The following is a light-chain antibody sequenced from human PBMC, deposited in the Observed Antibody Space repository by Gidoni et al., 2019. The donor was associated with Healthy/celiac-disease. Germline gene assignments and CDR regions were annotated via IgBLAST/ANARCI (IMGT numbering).Light chain of an antibody. Sequence: ITCRASQGISSYLAWYQQKPGKAPKLLIYAASTLQSGVPSRFSGSGSGTEFTLTISSLQPEDFATYYCQQLNSYPPITFGGGTKVEIK. V-gene: IGKV1-9*01. CDR1: QGISSY. CDR3: QQLNSYPPIT. CDR2: AAS. J-gene: IGKJ4*01.